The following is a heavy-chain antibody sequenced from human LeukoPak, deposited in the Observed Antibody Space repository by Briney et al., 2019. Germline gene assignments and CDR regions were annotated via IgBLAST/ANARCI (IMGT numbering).Heavy chain of an antibody. V-gene: IGHV1-2*02. D-gene: IGHD5-12*01. CDR1: GYTFTGYY. CDR3: ARWSLGGGYAIDH. J-gene: IGHJ4*02. Sequence: GASVKVSCKASGYTFTGYYMHWVRQAPGQGFEWMGWINPNSGGTNYAQKFQGRVTMTRDTSISTAYMELSRLRSDDTAVYYCARWSLGGGYAIDHWGQGTLVTVSS. CDR2: INPNSGGT.